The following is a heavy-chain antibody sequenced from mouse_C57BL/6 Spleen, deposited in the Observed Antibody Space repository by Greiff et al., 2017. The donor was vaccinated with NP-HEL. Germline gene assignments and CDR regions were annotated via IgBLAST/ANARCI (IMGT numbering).Heavy chain of an antibody. J-gene: IGHJ4*01. Sequence: QVQLQQSGAELAKPGASVKLSCKASGYTFTSYWMHWVKQRPGQGLEWIGYINPSSGYTKYNQKFKDKATLTADNSSSTAYMQLSSLTSEDSAVACCARTAQAPYAMDYWGQGTSVTVSS. CDR1: GYTFTSYW. CDR3: ARTAQAPYAMDY. V-gene: IGHV1-7*01. D-gene: IGHD3-2*02. CDR2: INPSSGYT.